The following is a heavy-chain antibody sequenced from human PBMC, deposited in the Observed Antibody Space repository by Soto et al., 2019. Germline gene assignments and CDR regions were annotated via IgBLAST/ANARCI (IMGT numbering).Heavy chain of an antibody. J-gene: IGHJ4*02. Sequence: QGQLLQSGAEWKKPGASVKVSCKASGYTFTSYGISWVRQAPGQGREWMGWISAYNGNKKYAQKLQGRVTMTTDTSTSTAYMELRSLRSDDTAVYYCARESPPADYWGQGTLVPVSS. CDR2: ISAYNGNK. CDR1: GYTFTSYG. CDR3: ARESPPADY. V-gene: IGHV1-18*01.